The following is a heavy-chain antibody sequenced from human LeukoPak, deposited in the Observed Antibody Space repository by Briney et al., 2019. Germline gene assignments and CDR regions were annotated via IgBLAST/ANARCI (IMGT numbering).Heavy chain of an antibody. CDR2: IRYDGSNK. J-gene: IGHJ5*02. CDR3: AKDRVVGATKEDWFDP. V-gene: IGHV3-30*02. Sequence: GGSLRLSCAASGFTFSSYGMHWVRQAPGKGLEWVAFIRYDGSNKYYADSVKGRFTISRDNSKNTLYLQMNSLRAEDTAVYCCAKDRVVGATKEDWFDPWGQGTLVTVSS. CDR1: GFTFSSYG. D-gene: IGHD1-26*01.